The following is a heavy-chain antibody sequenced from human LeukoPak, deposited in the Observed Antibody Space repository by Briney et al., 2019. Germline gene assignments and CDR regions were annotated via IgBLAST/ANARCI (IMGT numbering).Heavy chain of an antibody. V-gene: IGHV4-59*12. J-gene: IGHJ4*02. Sequence: SETLSLTCTVSGGSISSFYWSWIRQPPGKGLEWIGYIYYSGSTNYNPSLKSRVTISVDTSKNQFSLKLSSVTAADTAVYYCARNRDGYNSFDYWGQGTLVTVSS. CDR2: IYYSGST. CDR1: GGSISSFY. D-gene: IGHD5-24*01. CDR3: ARNRDGYNSFDY.